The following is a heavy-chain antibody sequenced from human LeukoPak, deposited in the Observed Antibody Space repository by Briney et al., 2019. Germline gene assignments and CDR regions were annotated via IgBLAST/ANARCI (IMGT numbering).Heavy chain of an antibody. CDR2: ISGSGGST. D-gene: IGHD2-21*02. CDR3: ANRDLPLDY. V-gene: IGHV3-23*01. CDR1: GFTFSNAW. Sequence: GGSLRLSCAASGFTFSNAWMSWVRQAPGKGLEWVSAISGSGGSTYYADSVKGRFTISRDNSKNTLYLQMNSLRAEDTAVYYCANRDLPLDYWGQGTLVTVSS. J-gene: IGHJ4*02.